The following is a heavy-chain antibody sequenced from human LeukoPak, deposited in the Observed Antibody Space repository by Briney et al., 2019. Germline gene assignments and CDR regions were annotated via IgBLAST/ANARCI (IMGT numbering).Heavy chain of an antibody. Sequence: PSETLSLTCTVSGGSISSYYWSWIRQPPGKGLEWIGYIYYSGSTNYNPSLKSRVTISVDTSKNQFSLKLSSVTAADTAVYYCARDYDPPSYFDYWGQGTLATVSS. CDR2: IYYSGST. CDR3: ARDYDPPSYFDY. V-gene: IGHV4-59*01. J-gene: IGHJ4*02. CDR1: GGSISSYY. D-gene: IGHD3-3*01.